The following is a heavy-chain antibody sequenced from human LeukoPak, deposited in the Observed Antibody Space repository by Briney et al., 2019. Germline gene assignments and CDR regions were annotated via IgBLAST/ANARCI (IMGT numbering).Heavy chain of an antibody. CDR2: INHSGST. J-gene: IGHJ4*02. D-gene: IGHD2-8*01. CDR1: GGSFSGYY. V-gene: IGHV4-34*01. Sequence: PSETLSLTCAVYGGSFSGYYGSWIRQPPGKGLEWIGEINHSGSTNYNPSLKSRVTISVDTSKNQFSLKLSSVTAADTAVYYCARDRDFTGYCTNGVCFYDYWGQGTLVTVSS. CDR3: ARDRDFTGYCTNGVCFYDY.